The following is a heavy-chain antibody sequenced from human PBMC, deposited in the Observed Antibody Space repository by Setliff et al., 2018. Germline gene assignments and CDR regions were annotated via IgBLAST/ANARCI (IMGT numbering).Heavy chain of an antibody. CDR2: INPNSGGT. D-gene: IGHD3-16*01. V-gene: IGHV1-2*06. Sequence: ASVKVSCKASGYAFTGYYIHWVRQAPGQGLEWMGRINPNSGGTNYAQKFQGRVTMTRDTSISTAYMELSSLRSEDTAVYYCATGFVGFGLYYFDYWGQGTLVTVSS. J-gene: IGHJ4*02. CDR3: ATGFVGFGLYYFDY. CDR1: GYAFTGYY.